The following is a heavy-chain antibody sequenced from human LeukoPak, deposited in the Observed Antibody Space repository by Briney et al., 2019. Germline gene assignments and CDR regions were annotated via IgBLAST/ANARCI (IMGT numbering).Heavy chain of an antibody. CDR1: GFTFSSYA. CDR2: ISGSGGST. D-gene: IGHD6-19*01. Sequence: GGSLRLSCAASGFTFSSYAMSWVRQAPGKGLEWVSAISGSGGSTYYADSVKGRFTISRDNSKNTLYLQMNSLRAEDTAVYYCAKDAGPGPAGGSGWYELDYWGQGTLVTVSS. CDR3: AKDAGPGPAGGSGWYELDY. J-gene: IGHJ4*02. V-gene: IGHV3-23*01.